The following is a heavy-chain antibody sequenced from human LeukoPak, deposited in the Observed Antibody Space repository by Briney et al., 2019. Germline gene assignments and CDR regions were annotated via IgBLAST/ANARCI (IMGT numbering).Heavy chain of an antibody. J-gene: IGHJ3*02. D-gene: IGHD3-22*01. CDR3: ARGWGYYDSSGYFFFDI. Sequence: GGSLRLSCAASGFTVSSNYMSWVRQAPGKGLEWVSVIYSGGSTYYADSVKGRFTISRDNSKNTLYLQMNSLRAEDTAVFYCARGWGYYDSSGYFFFDIWGQGTMVTVSS. CDR2: IYSGGST. CDR1: GFTVSSNY. V-gene: IGHV3-53*01.